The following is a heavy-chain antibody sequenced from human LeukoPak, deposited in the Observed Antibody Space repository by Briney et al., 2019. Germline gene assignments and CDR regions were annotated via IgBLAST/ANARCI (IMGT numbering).Heavy chain of an antibody. Sequence: SETLSLTCSVSGGSIRSTTYYWGWIRQPPGKGLEWIGSIYYSGNTYYSPSPMSRVTISVDTSKNQFSLNLSSVTAADTAVYFCARAPHFFETSGSGYYFDYWGQGALVTVSS. CDR1: GGSIRSTTYY. J-gene: IGHJ4*02. CDR3: ARAPHFFETSGSGYYFDY. CDR2: IYYSGNT. V-gene: IGHV4-39*07. D-gene: IGHD3-22*01.